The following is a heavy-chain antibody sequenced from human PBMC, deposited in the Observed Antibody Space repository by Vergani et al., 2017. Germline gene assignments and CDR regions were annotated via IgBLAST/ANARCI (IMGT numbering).Heavy chain of an antibody. CDR3: ARVYTETNGHLYYYYYMDV. J-gene: IGHJ6*03. CDR2: TDHTGRP. Sequence: QVQLQQWGGGLLKPSETLSLTCVVNGGSFTSYHWTWIRQSPGEGLEWVGDTDHTGRPDYNPSLKSRLPMSVDKSRNQFSLTLNSVTATDTAIYFCARVYTETNGHLYYYYYMDVWGQGTAVTVS. CDR1: GGSFTSYH. D-gene: IGHD4-11*01. V-gene: IGHV4-34*01.